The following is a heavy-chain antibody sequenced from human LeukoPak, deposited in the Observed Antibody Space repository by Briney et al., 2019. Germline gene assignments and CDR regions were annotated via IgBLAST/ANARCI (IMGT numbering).Heavy chain of an antibody. CDR1: GFTFSSYA. J-gene: IGHJ3*02. D-gene: IGHD6-13*01. CDR2: ISYDGSNK. V-gene: IGHV3-30-3*01. Sequence: PGRSLRLSCAASGFTFSSYAMHWVRQAPGRGLEWVAVISYDGSNKYYADPVKGRFTISRDNSKNTLYLQMNSLRAEDTAVYYCAREDEIAAAGNDDYDAFDIWGQGTMVTVSS. CDR3: AREDEIAAAGNDDYDAFDI.